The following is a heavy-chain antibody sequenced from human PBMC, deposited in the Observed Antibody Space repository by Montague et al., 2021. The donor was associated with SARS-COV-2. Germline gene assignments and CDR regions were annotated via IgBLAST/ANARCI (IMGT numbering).Heavy chain of an antibody. V-gene: IGHV4-34*01. CDR1: GGSFSGYY. D-gene: IGHD3-22*01. Sequence: SETLSLTCAVYGGSFSGYYWSWIRQPPGKGLEWIGDINHSGSTNYNPSLKSRVSISVDTSRNQFSLQLSSVTAADTAVYYCARAIVDVTMMVVVMAGVEHYFDFWGQGTLVTVSS. CDR2: INHSGST. CDR3: ARAIVDVTMMVVVMAGVEHYFDF. J-gene: IGHJ4*02.